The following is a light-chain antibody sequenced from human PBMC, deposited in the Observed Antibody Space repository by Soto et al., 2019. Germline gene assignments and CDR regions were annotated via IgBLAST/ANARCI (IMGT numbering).Light chain of an antibody. V-gene: IGKV1-39*01. CDR3: QQSYSTPMYT. Sequence: DIRMTQSPSSLSASVGDRVTITCRASQSIRSHLNGYQQKPGKAPKVLIYAESSLQSGVPSRFSGSGSGTDFTLTISSLQPEDFAIYYCQQSYSTPMYTFGQGTKLEIK. J-gene: IGKJ2*01. CDR2: AES. CDR1: QSIRSH.